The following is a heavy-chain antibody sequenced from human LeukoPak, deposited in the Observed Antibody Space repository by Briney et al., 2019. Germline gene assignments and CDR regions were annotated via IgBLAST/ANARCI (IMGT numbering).Heavy chain of an antibody. CDR3: ARMYSSGWYFDL. J-gene: IGHJ2*01. Sequence: SETLSLTCAVSGGSISSNNWWGWVRQPPGKGLEWIGYIYYSGSTNYNSSLKSRVTISVDTSKSQLSLKLSSVTAADTAVYYCARMYSSGWYFDLWGRGTLVTVSS. V-gene: IGHV4-61*05. CDR2: IYYSGST. D-gene: IGHD6-19*01. CDR1: GGSISSNNW.